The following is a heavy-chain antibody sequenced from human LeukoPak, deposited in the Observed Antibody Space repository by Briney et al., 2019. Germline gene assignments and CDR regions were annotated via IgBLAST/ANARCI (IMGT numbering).Heavy chain of an antibody. CDR3: AKVRGYSYGYGDY. D-gene: IGHD5-18*01. J-gene: IGHJ4*02. CDR2: ISGSGGST. Sequence: PGGSLRVSCAASGFTFSSYAMSWVRQAPGKGLEWVSAISGSGGSTYYADSVKGRFTISRDNSKNTLYLQMNSLRAEDTAVYYCAKVRGYSYGYGDYWGQGTLVTVSS. V-gene: IGHV3-23*01. CDR1: GFTFSSYA.